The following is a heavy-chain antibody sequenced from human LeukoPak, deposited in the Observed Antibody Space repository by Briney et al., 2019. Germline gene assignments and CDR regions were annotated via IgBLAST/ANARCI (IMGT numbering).Heavy chain of an antibody. Sequence: PGGSLRLSCAASGFTFSSYEMNWVRQAPGKGLEWIGEINHSGSTNYNPSLKSRVTISVDKSKNQFSLKLSSMTAADTAAYYCARRGRLRTYSDRFDYWGQGTLVTVSS. D-gene: IGHD1-26*01. CDR1: GFTFSSYE. CDR3: ARRGRLRTYSDRFDY. J-gene: IGHJ4*02. V-gene: IGHV4-34*01. CDR2: INHSGST.